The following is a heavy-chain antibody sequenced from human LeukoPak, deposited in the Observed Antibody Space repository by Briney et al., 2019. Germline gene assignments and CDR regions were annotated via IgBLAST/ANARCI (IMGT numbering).Heavy chain of an antibody. V-gene: IGHV3-23*01. CDR2: ISGSGGST. D-gene: IGHD6-6*01. Sequence: GGSLRLSCAASGFTFSSYAMSWVRQAPGKGLEWVSAISGSGGSTYYADSVKGRFTISRDNSKNTLYLQMNSLRAGDTAVYYCARDDSSSSGFDYWGQGTLVTVSS. CDR1: GFTFSSYA. J-gene: IGHJ4*02. CDR3: ARDDSSSSGFDY.